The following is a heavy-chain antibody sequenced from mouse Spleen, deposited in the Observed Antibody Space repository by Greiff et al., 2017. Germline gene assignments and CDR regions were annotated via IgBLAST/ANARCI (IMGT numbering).Heavy chain of an antibody. CDR3: ARHEGLTGTYYYAMDY. Sequence: VQLQESGAELVKPGASVKLSCKASGYTFTEYTIHWVKQRSGQGLEWIGWFYPGSGSIKYNEKFKDKATLTADKSSSTVYMELSRLTSEDSAVYFCARHEGLTGTYYYAMDYWGQGTSVTVSS. CDR1: GYTFTEYT. D-gene: IGHD4-1*01. J-gene: IGHJ4*01. V-gene: IGHV1-62-2*01. CDR2: FYPGSGSI.